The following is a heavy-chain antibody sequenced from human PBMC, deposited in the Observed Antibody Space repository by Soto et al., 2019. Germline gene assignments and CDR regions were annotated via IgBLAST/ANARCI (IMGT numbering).Heavy chain of an antibody. V-gene: IGHV4-31*03. J-gene: IGHJ4*02. CDR1: GDSMTTVGYY. CDR3: TRGDY. CDR2: ISYSGGP. Sequence: QVQLQESGPGLVKPSQTLSLTCTVSGDSMTTVGYYWTWIRQHPGQGLEWIGFISYSGGPYYSSPLKGRVAISADTSKNQFSLKLNSMTAADTAVYYCTRGDYWGQGTLVTVSS.